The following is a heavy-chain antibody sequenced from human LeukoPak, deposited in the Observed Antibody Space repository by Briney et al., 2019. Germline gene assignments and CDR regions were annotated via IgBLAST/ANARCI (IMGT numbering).Heavy chain of an antibody. V-gene: IGHV4-30-2*01. D-gene: IGHD4-17*01. J-gene: IGHJ4*02. CDR2: IYHSGST. CDR3: ARGESTTVDY. CDR1: GGSISSGGYS. Sequence: SQTLSLTCAVSGGSISSGGYSWSWIRQPPGKGLEWIGYIYHSGSTYYNPSLKSRVTMSVDRSKNQFSLKLSSVTAADTAVYYCARGESTTVDYWGQGTLVTVSS.